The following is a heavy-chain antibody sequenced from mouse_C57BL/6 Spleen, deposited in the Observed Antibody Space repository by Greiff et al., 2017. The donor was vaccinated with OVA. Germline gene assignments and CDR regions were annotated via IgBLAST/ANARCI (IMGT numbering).Heavy chain of an antibody. V-gene: IGHV5-9*01. Sequence: EVKVVESGGGLVKPGGSLKLSCAASGFTFSSYTMSWVRQTPEKRLEWVATISGGGGNTYYPDSVKGRFTISRDNAKNTLYLQMSSLRSEDTALYYCARQHYGSSQAWFAYWGQGTLVTVSA. J-gene: IGHJ3*01. CDR2: ISGGGGNT. CDR1: GFTFSSYT. D-gene: IGHD1-1*01. CDR3: ARQHYGSSQAWFAY.